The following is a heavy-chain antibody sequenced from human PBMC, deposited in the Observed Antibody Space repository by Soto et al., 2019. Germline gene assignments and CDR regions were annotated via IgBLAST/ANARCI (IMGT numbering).Heavy chain of an antibody. J-gene: IGHJ6*02. CDR3: AKGRSYYYYYGVDV. CDR2: ISSSSSTI. Sequence: GSLRLSCAASGFTLSSYSMNWVRQAPGKGLEWVSYISSSSSTIYYADSVKGRFTISRDNSKSTLYLQMNSLRAEDTALYYCAKGRSYYYYYGVDVWGQGTTVTVSS. CDR1: GFTLSSYS. V-gene: IGHV3-48*01.